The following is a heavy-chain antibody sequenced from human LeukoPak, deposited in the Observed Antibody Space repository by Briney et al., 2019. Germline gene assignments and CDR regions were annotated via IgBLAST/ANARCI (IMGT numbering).Heavy chain of an antibody. J-gene: IGHJ4*02. Sequence: PGGSLRLSCAPSGFPFSSYGMHWVRQAPGKGLEWVAGIWYDGSNKYYTDSVKGRFTTSRGNFKNTLYLQMNSLRAEDTAMYYCARDRGLVGAPTFDYWGQGTLVTVSS. CDR1: GFPFSSYG. D-gene: IGHD1-26*01. CDR2: IWYDGSNK. CDR3: ARDRGLVGAPTFDY. V-gene: IGHV3-33*01.